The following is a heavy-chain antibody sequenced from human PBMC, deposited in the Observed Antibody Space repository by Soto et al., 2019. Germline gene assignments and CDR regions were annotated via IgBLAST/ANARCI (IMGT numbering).Heavy chain of an antibody. J-gene: IGHJ6*02. Sequence: SVKVSCKASGGPFSSYAISWVRQAPGQGLEWMGGIIPIFGTANYAQKFTGRVTITADESTSTAYMELSSLRSEDTAVYYWARYDIVVVQAARAYYGMDVWGQGTPVTVSS. CDR1: GGPFSSYA. CDR2: IIPIFGTA. CDR3: ARYDIVVVQAARAYYGMDV. D-gene: IGHD2-2*01. V-gene: IGHV1-69*13.